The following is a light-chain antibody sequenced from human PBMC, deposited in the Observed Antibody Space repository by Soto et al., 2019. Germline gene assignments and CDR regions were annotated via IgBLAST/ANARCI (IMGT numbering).Light chain of an antibody. CDR1: HSVSSSY. Sequence: EIVLTQSPGTLSLSPGERATLSCRASHSVSSSYLAWYQQKPGQAPRLLIYDASNRATGIPARFSGSGSGTDFTLTISRLEPEDFAVYYCQQRSNWPPALTFGGGTTGDIK. CDR2: DAS. J-gene: IGKJ4*01. CDR3: QQRSNWPPALT. V-gene: IGKV3D-20*02.